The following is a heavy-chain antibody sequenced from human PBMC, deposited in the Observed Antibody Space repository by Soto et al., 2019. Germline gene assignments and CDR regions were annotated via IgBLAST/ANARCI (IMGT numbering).Heavy chain of an antibody. Sequence: SETLSLTCAVYGGSFSGFYWSWLRQPPGKGLEWIGEINHSGSTNYNPSLKSRVTISVDASKNQFSLKLSSVTAADTAVYYCARGIKLLWFGELPSNWFDPWGQGTLVTVSS. V-gene: IGHV4-34*01. CDR2: INHSGST. CDR3: ARGIKLLWFGELPSNWFDP. CDR1: GGSFSGFY. J-gene: IGHJ5*02. D-gene: IGHD3-10*01.